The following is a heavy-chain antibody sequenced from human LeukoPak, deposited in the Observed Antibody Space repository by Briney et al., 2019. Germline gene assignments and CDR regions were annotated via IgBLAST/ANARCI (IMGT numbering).Heavy chain of an antibody. CDR3: ARGYVAPGL. D-gene: IGHD4/OR15-4a*01. CDR1: GFTFSNFR. V-gene: IGHV3-7*05. Sequence: GGSLRLSCAASGFTFSNFRMSWVRQGPGKGPEWVASIREDGGDKNYVDCVKGRFTISRDNAKKLLYLQMNSLRAEDTAVYYCARGYVAPGLWGQGTLDTVSS. CDR2: IREDGGDK. J-gene: IGHJ1*01.